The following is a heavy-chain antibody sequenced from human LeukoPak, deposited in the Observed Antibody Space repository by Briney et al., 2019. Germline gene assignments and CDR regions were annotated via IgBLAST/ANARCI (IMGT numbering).Heavy chain of an antibody. CDR3: ARYSSGFSLEY. J-gene: IGHJ4*02. Sequence: PGGSPRLSCAASGSTFSSYWMSWVRQAPGKGLEWVANIKQDGSERYYVDSVRGRFTISRDNAKNSLYLQINSLRAEDTAVYYCARYSSGFSLEYWGQGTLVTVSS. CDR2: IKQDGSER. V-gene: IGHV3-7*01. CDR1: GSTFSSYW. D-gene: IGHD3-22*01.